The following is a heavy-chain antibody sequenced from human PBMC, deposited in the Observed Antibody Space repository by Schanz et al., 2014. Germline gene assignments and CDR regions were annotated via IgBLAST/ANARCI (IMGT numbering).Heavy chain of an antibody. Sequence: QVQLEESGAGLVKPSGTLSLTCAVSGASVSSDNWWNWVRQPPGKGLEWIGEIYDSGNTNYNPSLKSRVPMSVDDPKTQFSLQLTSVTAADTAVYYCARGGQGFGEPHQRLFEYWGPGTLVTVSS. D-gene: IGHD3-10*01. CDR3: ARGGQGFGEPHQRLFEY. V-gene: IGHV4-4*02. J-gene: IGHJ4*02. CDR2: IYDSGNT. CDR1: GASVSSDNW.